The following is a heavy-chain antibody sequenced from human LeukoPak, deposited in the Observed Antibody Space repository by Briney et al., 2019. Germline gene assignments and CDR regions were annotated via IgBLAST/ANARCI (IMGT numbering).Heavy chain of an antibody. D-gene: IGHD1-1*01. CDR2: IIPIFGTA. CDR3: ASCDNWNDPFDY. J-gene: IGHJ4*02. V-gene: IGHV1-69*01. CDR1: GGTFSSYA. Sequence: SVKVSCKASGGTFSSYAISWVRQAPGQGLEWMGGIIPIFGTANYAQKFQGRVTITADESTSTAYMELSSLRSEDTAVYYCASCDNWNDPFDYWGQGTLVTVSS.